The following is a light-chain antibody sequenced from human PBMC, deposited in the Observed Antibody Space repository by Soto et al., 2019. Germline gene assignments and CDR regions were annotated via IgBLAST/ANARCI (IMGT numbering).Light chain of an antibody. V-gene: IGLV2-14*01. CDR1: SSDVGGYNY. Sequence: QSALTQPASVSGSPGQSITISCTGTSSDVGGYNYVSWYQQHPGKAPKLMIYEVSNRPSGVSNRFSGSKSGNTASLTISGLQAEDEADYYCSSYTRSSTRGVFGTGTKVTVL. J-gene: IGLJ1*01. CDR2: EVS. CDR3: SSYTRSSTRGV.